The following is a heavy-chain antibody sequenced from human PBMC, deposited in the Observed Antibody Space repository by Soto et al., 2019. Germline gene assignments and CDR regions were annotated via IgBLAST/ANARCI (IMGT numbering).Heavy chain of an antibody. J-gene: IGHJ6*02. CDR3: GKSPAFDYYTMDV. V-gene: IGHV3-23*01. CDR2: ITGSGTST. CDR1: GFTFSGYA. Sequence: LGLSCAASGFTFSGYAMTWVRHSPGKGLGWVSSITGSGTSTYYADSVKGRFIISRDNSKNTVSLQMNSLRADDTAVYYCGKSPAFDYYTMDVWGQGTTVTVSS.